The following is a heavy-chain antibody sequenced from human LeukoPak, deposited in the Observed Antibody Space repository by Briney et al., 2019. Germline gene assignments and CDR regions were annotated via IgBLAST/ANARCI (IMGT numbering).Heavy chain of an antibody. CDR3: ARGDGLPRRRYFDS. V-gene: IGHV3-23*01. Sequence: EPGGSLRLSCAASEFTFRSYAMNWVRQAPGKGLEWVSIIGIYGVTTFHADSVKGRFTISRDNSKNTLYLQMNSLRAEDTAVYYCARGDGLPRRRYFDSWGQGTLVTVSS. D-gene: IGHD3/OR15-3a*01. CDR2: IGIYGVTT. CDR1: EFTFRSYA. J-gene: IGHJ4*02.